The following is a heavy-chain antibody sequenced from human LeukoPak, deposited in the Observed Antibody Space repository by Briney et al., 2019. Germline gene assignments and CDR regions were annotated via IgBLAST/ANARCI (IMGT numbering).Heavy chain of an antibody. CDR2: ISTSGDRT. Sequence: GGSLRLSCAASGFTFSTYAMTWLRQAPGKGLEWVSGISTSGDRTYYADSVKGRFTISRDNSKNTLYLQMNSLRAEDTAEYYCARSAVGTSCCTAVDYWGQGTLVTVSS. D-gene: IGHD1-26*01. CDR1: GFTFSTYA. CDR3: ARSAVGTSCCTAVDY. J-gene: IGHJ4*02. V-gene: IGHV3-23*01.